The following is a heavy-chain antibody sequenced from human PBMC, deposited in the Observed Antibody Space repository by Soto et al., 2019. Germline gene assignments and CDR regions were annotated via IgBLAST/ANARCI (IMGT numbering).Heavy chain of an antibody. CDR1: GYSFTNYW. D-gene: IGHD6-13*01. CDR2: IYPGDSDT. Sequence: PGESLKISCKGSGYSFTNYWIAWVRQMPGKGLEWMGIIYPGDSDTRYSPSFQGQVTISADKSISTAHLQWSSLKASDTAMYYCARQSSPDYNHYGMYVWGQGTTVTVSS. J-gene: IGHJ6*02. V-gene: IGHV5-51*01. CDR3: ARQSSPDYNHYGMYV.